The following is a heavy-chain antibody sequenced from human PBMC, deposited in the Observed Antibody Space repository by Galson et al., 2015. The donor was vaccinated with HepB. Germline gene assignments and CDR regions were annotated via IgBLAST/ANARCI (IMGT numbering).Heavy chain of an antibody. Sequence: SLRLSCAASGFTFGDYAMSWVRQAPGKGLEWVGFIRSKAYGGTTEYAASVKGRFTISRDDSKSIAYLQMNSLKTEDTAVYYCTRDPYYYGSGSYDYYYLDVWGKGTTVTVSS. CDR1: GFTFGDYA. V-gene: IGHV3-49*04. CDR3: TRDPYYYGSGSYDYYYLDV. D-gene: IGHD3-10*01. CDR2: IRSKAYGGTT. J-gene: IGHJ6*03.